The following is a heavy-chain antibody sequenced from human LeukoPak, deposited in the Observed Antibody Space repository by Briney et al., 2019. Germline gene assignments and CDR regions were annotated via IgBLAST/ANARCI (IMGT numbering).Heavy chain of an antibody. CDR3: ARDDTLPDNGLDA. V-gene: IGHV3-33*01. Sequence: GRSLSLPCGASGFSFSSYGVLWVREAPGKGVEWLTGIGSGGSRDSYADSVRGRLNIPRHNSKNMLFLQVNSLRVEDTAVYFCARDDTLPDNGLDAWGQGTMVTVSS. CDR2: IGSGGSRD. CDR1: GFSFSSYG. D-gene: IGHD2-8*01. J-gene: IGHJ3*01.